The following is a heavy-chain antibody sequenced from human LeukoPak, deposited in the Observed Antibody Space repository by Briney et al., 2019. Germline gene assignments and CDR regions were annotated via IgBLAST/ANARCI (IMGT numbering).Heavy chain of an antibody. J-gene: IGHJ3*02. V-gene: IGHV3-66*01. D-gene: IGHD1-26*01. CDR3: ARGLVVGGSGVWAFDI. CDR1: GFTVSNNY. Sequence: GGSLRLSCAASGFTVSNNYMTWVRQAPGKGLEGVSVIYKIGNTFYADLVKGRFTISRDDFRNTLYLQMNSLRAEDTALYYCARGLVVGGSGVWAFDIWGQGTMVTVSS. CDR2: IYKIGNT.